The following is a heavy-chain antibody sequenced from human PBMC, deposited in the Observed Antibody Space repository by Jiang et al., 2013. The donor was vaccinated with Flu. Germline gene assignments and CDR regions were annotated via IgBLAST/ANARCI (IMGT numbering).Heavy chain of an antibody. Sequence: SGAEVKKPGSSVKVSCKASGGTFSSYAISWARQAPGQGLEWMGGIIPIFGTANYAQKFQGRVTITADESTSTAYMELSSLRSEDTAVYYCARGAYDIVGYLYYFDYWGQGTLVTVSS. D-gene: IGHD1-26*01. CDR3: ARGAYDIVGYLYYFDY. CDR1: GGTFSSYA. CDR2: IIPIFGTA. J-gene: IGHJ4*02. V-gene: IGHV1-69*01.